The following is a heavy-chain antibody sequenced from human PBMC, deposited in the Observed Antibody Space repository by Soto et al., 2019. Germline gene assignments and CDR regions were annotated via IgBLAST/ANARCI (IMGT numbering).Heavy chain of an antibody. CDR2: ISGSGGST. D-gene: IGHD6-13*01. V-gene: IGHV3-23*01. CDR3: AKDPRSRVAAAGINPDGDY. CDR1: GFTFSSYA. J-gene: IGHJ4*02. Sequence: EVQLLESGGGLVQPGGSLRLSCAASGFTFSSYAMSWVRQAPGKGLEWVSAISGSGGSTYYADSVKDRFTISRDNSKNTLYLQMNSLRAEDTAVYYCAKDPRSRVAAAGINPDGDYWGQGTLVTVSS.